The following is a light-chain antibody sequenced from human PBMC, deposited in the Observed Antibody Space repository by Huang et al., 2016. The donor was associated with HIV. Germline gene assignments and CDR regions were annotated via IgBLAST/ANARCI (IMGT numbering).Light chain of an antibody. V-gene: IGKV1-5*03. CDR3: QQYNSYSGT. CDR2: KAS. Sequence: DIQMTQSPSTLSASVGDRVTITCRASQSISSLLAWYQQKPGKAPKLLIYKASNLESGVPSRFSGSGSGTEFTLTISSLQPDDLGSYYCQQYNSYSGTFGQGTKVEIK. CDR1: QSISSL. J-gene: IGKJ1*01.